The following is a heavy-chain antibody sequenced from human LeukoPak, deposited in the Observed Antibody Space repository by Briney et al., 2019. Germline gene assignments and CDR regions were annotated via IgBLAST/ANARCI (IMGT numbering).Heavy chain of an antibody. CDR1: GFTVSSNY. CDR3: ARTILKLGRIYYFDY. D-gene: IGHD7-27*01. CDR2: ISGSGGST. Sequence: PGGSLRLSCAASGFTVSSNYMSWVRQAPGKGLEWVSAISGSGGSTYYADSVKGRFTISRDDSKNTLYLQMNSLRAEDTAVYYCARTILKLGRIYYFDYWGQGTLVTVSS. J-gene: IGHJ4*02. V-gene: IGHV3-23*01.